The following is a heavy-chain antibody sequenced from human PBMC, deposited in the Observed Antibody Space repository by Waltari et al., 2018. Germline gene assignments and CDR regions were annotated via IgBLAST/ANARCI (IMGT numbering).Heavy chain of an antibody. D-gene: IGHD2-2*01. Sequence: QVQLVQSGTEVKKPGASVKVSCKASGYTFTGDVIHWVRQAPGQGLEWMGWINPKTGGTNYAQKFQGRVSLTRDTSISTAYMELSSLGSDDTALYYCARDVDRCSSPGCWNFDYWGQGTLVTVTS. CDR3: ARDVDRCSSPGCWNFDY. J-gene: IGHJ4*02. CDR1: GYTFTGDV. V-gene: IGHV1-2*02. CDR2: INPKTGGT.